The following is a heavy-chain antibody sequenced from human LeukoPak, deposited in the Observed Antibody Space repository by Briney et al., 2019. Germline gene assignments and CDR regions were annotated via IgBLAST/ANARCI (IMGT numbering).Heavy chain of an antibody. CDR3: ARSAVMVSDFDY. Sequence: GGSLRLSCAASGFTFSSYAMHWVRQAPGKGLEYVSAISSNGGSTYYANSVKGRFTISRDNSKNTLYLQMGSLRAEDMAVYYCARSAVMVSDFDYWGQGTLVTVSS. CDR1: GFTFSSYA. D-gene: IGHD5-18*01. CDR2: ISSNGGST. J-gene: IGHJ4*02. V-gene: IGHV3-64*01.